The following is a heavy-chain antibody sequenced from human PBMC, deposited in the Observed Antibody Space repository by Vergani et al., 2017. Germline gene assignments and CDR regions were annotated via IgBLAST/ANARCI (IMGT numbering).Heavy chain of an antibody. CDR1: GFTFSDLS. D-gene: IGHD2-8*01. V-gene: IGHV3-21*06. CDR3: ARDCTSGGCPDNYGMDV. CDR2: IGSSGPYI. Sequence: EVQLVVSGGGLVKPGGYLRLSCAASGFTFSDLSMSWVRQAPGKGLEWVAFIGSSGPYINYADSVKGRFIISRDNTKNSRFLQLRSLRAEDAAVYYCARDCTSGGCPDNYGMDVWGQGATVTVSS. J-gene: IGHJ6*02.